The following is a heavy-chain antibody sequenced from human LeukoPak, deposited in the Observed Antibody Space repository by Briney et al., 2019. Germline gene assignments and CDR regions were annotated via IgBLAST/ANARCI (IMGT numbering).Heavy chain of an antibody. D-gene: IGHD3-10*01. CDR3: AKSRSGSSNRALRIFDN. CDR1: VFSFGSET. J-gene: IGHJ4*02. V-gene: IGHV3-23*01. CDR2: ISPAGGTT. Sequence: VGALRLSCTVSVFSFGSETVSSVRETLGGGGECVSSISPAGGTTYYADSVKGRFTISRDNFKKTLYVQMNNLRAEDTAVYYCAKSRSGSSNRALRIFDNWGPGTLVSVSS.